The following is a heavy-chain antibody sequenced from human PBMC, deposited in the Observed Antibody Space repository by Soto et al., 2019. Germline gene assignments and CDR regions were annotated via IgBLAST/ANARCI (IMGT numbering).Heavy chain of an antibody. J-gene: IGHJ6*02. Sequence: GGSLRLSCAASGFNFSSYTMNWVREAPGKGLEWVASISGSGKDTFYRDPVKGRFTISRDNAESSLVLQMNSLTVDDTAVYHCARVHLVRTSSYYCGMDVWGPGTTVTVSS. CDR1: GFNFSSYT. D-gene: IGHD6-6*01. V-gene: IGHV3-21*06. CDR3: ARVHLVRTSSYYCGMDV. CDR2: ISGSGKDT.